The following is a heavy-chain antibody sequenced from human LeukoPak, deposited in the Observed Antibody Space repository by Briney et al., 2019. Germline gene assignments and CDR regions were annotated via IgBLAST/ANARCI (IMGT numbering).Heavy chain of an antibody. V-gene: IGHV4-34*01. J-gene: IGHJ4*01. Sequence: SETLSLTCAVYGGSFSGYYWSWIRQPPGKGLEWIGEINHSGSTNYNPSLKSRVTISVDTSKNQFSLKLSSVTAADTAVYYCARARRGYSYGSPVFDYWGQEPWSPSPQ. D-gene: IGHD5-18*01. CDR3: ARARRGYSYGSPVFDY. CDR2: INHSGST. CDR1: GGSFSGYY.